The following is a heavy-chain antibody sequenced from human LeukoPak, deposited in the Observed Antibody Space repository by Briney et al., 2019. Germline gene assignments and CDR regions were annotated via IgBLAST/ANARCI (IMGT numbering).Heavy chain of an antibody. CDR2: INNDGSST. J-gene: IGHJ4*02. V-gene: IGHV3-74*01. Sequence: GGSLRLSCAASGFTFSHYWMQWVRQVPGKGRVGVSHINNDGSSTTYADSVKSRCTISRDNAKTTLYLQMTSLKTEDTAVYYCTTLSRYSSSYDPDYWGQGTLVTVSS. D-gene: IGHD6-13*01. CDR1: GFTFSHYW. CDR3: TTLSRYSSSYDPDY.